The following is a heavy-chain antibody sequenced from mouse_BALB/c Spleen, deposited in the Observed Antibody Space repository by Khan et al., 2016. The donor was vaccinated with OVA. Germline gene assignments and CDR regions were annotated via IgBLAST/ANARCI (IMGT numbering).Heavy chain of an antibody. CDR1: GFNIKYYY. D-gene: IGHD2-3*01. Sequence: VQLQQSGAELVRSGASVKLSCTASGFNIKYYYMHWVKQRPEQGLEWIGWIDPENGDTEYAPQFQDKATMTADTSSNTAYLQLTSLTSEDTAVYYYNTGGGYSAWFPYWGQGTLVTVSA. CDR3: NTGGGYSAWFPY. V-gene: IGHV14-4*02. CDR2: IDPENGDT. J-gene: IGHJ3*01.